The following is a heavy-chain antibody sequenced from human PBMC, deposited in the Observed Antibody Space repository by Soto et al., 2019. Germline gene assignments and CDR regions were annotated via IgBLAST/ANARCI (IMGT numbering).Heavy chain of an antibody. D-gene: IGHD3-16*01. J-gene: IGHJ3*02. CDR3: ARTTITFGGASAFDI. CDR1: GGSISSYY. CDR2: IYYSGST. V-gene: IGHV4-59*01. Sequence: PSETLSLTCTVSGGSISSYYWSWIRQPPGKGLEWIGYIYYSGSTNYNPPLKSRVTISVDTSKNQFSLKLSSVTAADTAVYYCARTTITFGGASAFDIWGQGTMVTVSS.